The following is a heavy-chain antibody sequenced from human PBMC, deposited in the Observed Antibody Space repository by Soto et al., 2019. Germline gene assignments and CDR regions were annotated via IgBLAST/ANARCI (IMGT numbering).Heavy chain of an antibody. V-gene: IGHV3-21*06. CDR1: GFTFTRYS. CDR3: ARESEDLTSNFDY. CDR2: ISSTTNYI. Sequence: VQLVESGGGLVKPGGFLRLSCAASGFTFTRYSMNWVRQAPGKGLEWVSSISSTTNYIYYGDSMKGRFTISRDNAKNSLYLEMNSLRAEDTAVYYCARESEDLTSNFDYWGQGTLVTVSS. J-gene: IGHJ4*02.